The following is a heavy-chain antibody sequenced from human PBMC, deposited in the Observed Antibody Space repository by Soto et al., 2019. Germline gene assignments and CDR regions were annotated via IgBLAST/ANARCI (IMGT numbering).Heavy chain of an antibody. CDR1: GGTFSSYA. CDR3: ARAAYSYYYYGMDV. Sequence: ASVKVSCKASGGTFSSYAISWVRQAPGQGLEWMGGIIPIFGTANYAQKFQGRVTITADKSTSTAYMELSSLRSEDTAVYYCARAAYSYYYYGMDVWGQGTTVTVSS. J-gene: IGHJ6*02. CDR2: IIPIFGTA. D-gene: IGHD2-21*01. V-gene: IGHV1-69*06.